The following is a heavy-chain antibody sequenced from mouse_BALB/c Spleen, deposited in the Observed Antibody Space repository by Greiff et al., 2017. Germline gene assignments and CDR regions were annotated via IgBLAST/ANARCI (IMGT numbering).Heavy chain of an antibody. CDR3: ASFQRFAY. J-gene: IGHJ3*01. CDR1: GYTFTDYN. CDR2: INPNNGGT. Sequence: VQLKESGPELVKPGASVKIPCKASGYTFTDYNMDWVKQSHGKSLEWIGDINPNNGGTIYNQKFKGKATLTVDKSSSTAYMELRSLTSEDTAVYYCASFQRFAYWGQGTLVTVSA. V-gene: IGHV1-18*01.